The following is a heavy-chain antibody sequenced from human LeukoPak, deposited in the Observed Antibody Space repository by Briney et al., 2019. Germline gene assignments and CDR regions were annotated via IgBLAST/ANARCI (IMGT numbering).Heavy chain of an antibody. V-gene: IGHV3-64*01. D-gene: IGHD6-19*01. CDR3: AREAPPGSFDY. J-gene: IGHJ4*02. CDR2: ISGDGTST. Sequence: GGSLRLSCAASGFTFSTYPMHWVRQDPGKGLESVSAISGDGTSTYYANSVKGRFTISRDNSKYTLYLQMGSLRPEDTAVYYRAREAPPGSFDYWGQGTLVTVSS. CDR1: GFTFSTYP.